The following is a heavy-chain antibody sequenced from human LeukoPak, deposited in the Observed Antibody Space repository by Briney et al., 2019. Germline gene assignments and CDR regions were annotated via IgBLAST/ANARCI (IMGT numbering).Heavy chain of an antibody. V-gene: IGHV3-48*04. D-gene: IGHD3-9*01. J-gene: IGHJ4*02. Sequence: PGGSLRLSCAASGFTFSSYSMNWVRQAPGKGLEWVSYISSSSSTIYYADSVKGRFTISRDNAKNSLYLQMNSLRAEDTAVYYCARGYFDWLLNYWGQGTLVTVSS. CDR1: GFTFSSYS. CDR3: ARGYFDWLLNY. CDR2: ISSSSSTI.